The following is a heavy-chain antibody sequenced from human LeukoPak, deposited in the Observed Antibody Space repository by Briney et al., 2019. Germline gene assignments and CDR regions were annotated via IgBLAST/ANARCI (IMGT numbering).Heavy chain of an antibody. Sequence: GGSLRLSCAAAGFTFSSYWMNWVRQAPGKGLEWVANIKEDGSERDYVDSVKGRFTISRDNAKNSLYPQMNSLRAEDTAVYYCARARIDYWGQGTLVTVSS. CDR1: GFTFSSYW. CDR2: IKEDGSER. CDR3: ARARIDY. V-gene: IGHV3-7*04. J-gene: IGHJ4*02.